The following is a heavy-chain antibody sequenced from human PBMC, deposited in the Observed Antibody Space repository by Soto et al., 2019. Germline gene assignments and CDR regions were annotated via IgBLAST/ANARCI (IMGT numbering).Heavy chain of an antibody. Sequence: GVSLRLSCATSGFNFDEYAMHWVRQAPGKGLEWVSGISWDSGYIDYTDSVKGRFTISRDNAKNSLYLQMNSLRAKDTVLYYCAKAGYYDILTGRFDYWGQGTLVTVSS. D-gene: IGHD3-9*01. J-gene: IGHJ4*02. V-gene: IGHV3-9*01. CDR1: GFNFDEYA. CDR2: ISWDSGYI. CDR3: AKAGYYDILTGRFDY.